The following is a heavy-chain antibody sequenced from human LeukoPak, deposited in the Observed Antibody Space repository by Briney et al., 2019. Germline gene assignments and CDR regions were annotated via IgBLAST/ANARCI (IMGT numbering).Heavy chain of an antibody. Sequence: GGSLRLSCTASAFTFGDYVMSWVRQAPGKGLERLSYISYNGRSIYYADSVKGRFTISRDNAKNFLYLQMNSLRAEDTAVYYCARDGRWINYYDGSSPVWGQGTLVTVSS. CDR1: AFTFGDYV. D-gene: IGHD3-22*01. CDR3: ARDGRWINYYDGSSPV. CDR2: ISYNGRSI. V-gene: IGHV3-48*03. J-gene: IGHJ4*02.